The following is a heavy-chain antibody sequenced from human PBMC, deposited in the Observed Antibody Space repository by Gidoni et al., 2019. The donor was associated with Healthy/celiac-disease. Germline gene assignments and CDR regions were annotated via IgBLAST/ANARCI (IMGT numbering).Heavy chain of an antibody. J-gene: IGHJ6*02. CDR2: IWYDGSNK. V-gene: IGHV3-33*01. D-gene: IGHD6-13*01. CDR3: ARVKSIAAAGIGYYYDGMDV. CDR1: GFTFSSYC. Sequence: QVHLVESGGGFVQPRRSLRLSSAASGFTFSSYCTHRVRHAPGKGLAWVAVIWYDGSNKYYADSVKGRFTNSRDNSKNTQYLQMNGLRAEDTAVYYCARVKSIAAAGIGYYYDGMDVWGQGTTDTVSS.